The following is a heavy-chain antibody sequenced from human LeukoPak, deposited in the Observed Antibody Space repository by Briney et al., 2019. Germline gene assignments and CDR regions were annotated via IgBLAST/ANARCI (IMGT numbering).Heavy chain of an antibody. J-gene: IGHJ4*02. CDR2: IYHSGST. V-gene: IGHV4-59*12. CDR1: GGSISSYY. D-gene: IGHD3-3*01. Sequence: PSETLSLTCTVSGGSISSYYWSWIRQPPGKGLEWIGYIYHSGSTYYNPSLKSRVTISVDRSKNQFSLKLSSVTAADTAVYYCARALNTIFGVAFDYWGQGTLVTVSS. CDR3: ARALNTIFGVAFDY.